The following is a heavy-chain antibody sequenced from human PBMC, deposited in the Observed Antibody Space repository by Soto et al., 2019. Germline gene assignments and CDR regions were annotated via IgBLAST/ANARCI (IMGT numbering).Heavy chain of an antibody. J-gene: IGHJ4*02. CDR2: IDYNEINQ. Sequence: HPGGSLRLSCAASGFTFSSYTLNWVRRAPGKGLEWVAGIDYNEINQYYIDPVKGRFTISRDQSKNTLYLQMNSLRAEDTAVYYCARDFCPVPTCYDLWGQGVLVTVSS. D-gene: IGHD2-2*01. V-gene: IGHV3-33*08. CDR1: GFTFSSYT. CDR3: ARDFCPVPTCYDL.